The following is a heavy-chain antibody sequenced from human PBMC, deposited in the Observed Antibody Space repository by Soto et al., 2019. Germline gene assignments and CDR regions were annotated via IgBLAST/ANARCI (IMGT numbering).Heavy chain of an antibody. CDR3: ARDEYSSGHIDY. CDR2: IPYDGSNK. V-gene: IGHV3-30-3*01. Sequence: QVQLVESGGGVVQPGRSLRLSCAASGFTFSTYDIQWVRQAPGKGLEWVAVIPYDGSNKYYADSVKGRFTISRDNSKNPLYLQMNSLRAEDTAVYYCARDEYSSGHIDYWGQGTLVTVSS. D-gene: IGHD6-19*01. J-gene: IGHJ4*02. CDR1: GFTFSTYD.